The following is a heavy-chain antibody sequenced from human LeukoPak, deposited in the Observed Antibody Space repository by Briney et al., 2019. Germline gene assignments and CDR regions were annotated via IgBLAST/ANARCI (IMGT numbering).Heavy chain of an antibody. CDR3: ARWTTTYLDY. CDR2: ISTYNGNT. J-gene: IGHJ4*02. CDR1: GYTFSNYG. V-gene: IGHV1-18*01. Sequence: ASVKVSCKASGYTFSNYGISWVRQAPGQGLEWMRWISTYNGNTKYAQKFQGRVTMTTDTSTSTAYMELRSLRSEDSAVYYCARWTTTYLDYWGQGTLVTVSS. D-gene: IGHD4-11*01.